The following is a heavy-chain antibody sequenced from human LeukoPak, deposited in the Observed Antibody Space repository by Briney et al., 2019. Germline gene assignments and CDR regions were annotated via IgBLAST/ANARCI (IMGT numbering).Heavy chain of an antibody. CDR3: AMTDRYAGRPFDY. CDR2: FDPEDGEDGET. D-gene: IGHD5-12*01. Sequence: ASVKVSCKVSGYSLLEVAMHWVHQAPGKGLEWVGSFDPEDGEDGETHYAQKLQGRVTMTEDASTDTAYMELNSLRSEDTAVYDCAMTDRYAGRPFDYWGQGTLVTVSS. J-gene: IGHJ4*02. V-gene: IGHV1-24*01. CDR1: GYSLLEVA.